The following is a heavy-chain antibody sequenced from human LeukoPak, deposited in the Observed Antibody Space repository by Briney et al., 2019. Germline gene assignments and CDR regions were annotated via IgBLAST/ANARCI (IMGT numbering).Heavy chain of an antibody. Sequence: GGSLRLSCAAPGLSFSSNWMNWVRQAPGKGLEWVPHIKQDGREKYFVDSVKGRFTSSRDNAKNSLFLQMNSLRAEDTAVYYCARGSSDDGYVFDCWGQGTLVTVSS. J-gene: IGHJ4*02. CDR2: IKQDGREK. CDR3: ARGSSDDGYVFDC. CDR1: GLSFSSNW. D-gene: IGHD5-24*01. V-gene: IGHV3-7*01.